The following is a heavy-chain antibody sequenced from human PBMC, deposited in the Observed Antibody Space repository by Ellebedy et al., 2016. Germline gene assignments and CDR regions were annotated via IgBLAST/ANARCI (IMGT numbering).Heavy chain of an antibody. CDR1: GFTFSSYW. CDR3: ARVSVPWSMIVVVYDY. CDR2: INSDEITT. V-gene: IGHV3-74*01. Sequence: GESLKISXAASGFTFSSYWMHWVRQAPGKGLVWVSHINSDEITTNYADSVRGRFTISRDNAKNTLYLQMNSLRAEDTAVYYCARVSVPWSMIVVVYDYWGQGTLVTVSS. J-gene: IGHJ4*02. D-gene: IGHD3-22*01.